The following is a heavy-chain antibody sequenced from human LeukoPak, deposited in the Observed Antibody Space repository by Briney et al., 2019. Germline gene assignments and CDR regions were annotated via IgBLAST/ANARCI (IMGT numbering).Heavy chain of an antibody. J-gene: IGHJ4*02. CDR2: IRGSGGST. D-gene: IGHD2-15*01. Sequence: GGSLRLSCAASGFTFSTYAMSWVRQAPGMGLEWVSGIRGSGGSTNYADSVKGRFTISRDNSKNTLYLQMNSLRAEDTAIYYCAKGCGGSCYSEFDYWGQGTLVTVSS. V-gene: IGHV3-23*01. CDR3: AKGCGGSCYSEFDY. CDR1: GFTFSTYA.